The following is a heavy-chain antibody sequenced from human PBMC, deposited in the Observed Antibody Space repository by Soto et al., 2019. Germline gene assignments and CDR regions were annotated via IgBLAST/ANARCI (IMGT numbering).Heavy chain of an antibody. CDR2: LYYSGNT. CDR3: ATTQGGRYNWFDP. Sequence: SETLSLTCTVSGGSISRSSYSWAWIRQPPGKGLEWIGTLYYSGNTYYNPSLKSRVTIYVDTSKNQFSLKLSSVTAADTAVYYCATTQGGRYNWFDPWGQGTLVTVSS. J-gene: IGHJ5*02. D-gene: IGHD2-15*01. V-gene: IGHV4-39*01. CDR1: GGSISRSSYS.